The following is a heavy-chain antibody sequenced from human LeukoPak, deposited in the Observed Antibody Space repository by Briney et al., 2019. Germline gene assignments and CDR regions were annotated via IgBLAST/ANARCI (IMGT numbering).Heavy chain of an antibody. CDR1: GVSVSDGNYY. CDR2: MFYAEST. CDR3: ASTSNTWLGLPYFDS. D-gene: IGHD3-10*01. J-gene: IGHJ4*02. Sequence: PSETLSLTCTVSGVSVSDGNYYWSWIRQPPGKGLDWIGYMFYAESTKYNPSLNSRVTISVDRSKNQVSLYLTSVTAADTAVYYCASTSNTWLGLPYFDSWGQGTLVTVSA. V-gene: IGHV4-61*01.